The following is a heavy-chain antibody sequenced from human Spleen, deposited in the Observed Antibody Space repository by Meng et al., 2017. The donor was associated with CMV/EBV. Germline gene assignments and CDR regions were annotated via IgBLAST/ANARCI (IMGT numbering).Heavy chain of an antibody. CDR3: ARVFGRDYPDS. CDR2: IYYRGST. J-gene: IGHJ4*02. V-gene: IGHV4-30-4*08. Sequence: QAPVPESGPQLLNPSQTLSLTCTVSGGSISSGDYYWSWIRQPPGKGLEWIGHIYYRGSTYYNPSLKSRLTISVDTSKNQFSLELSSVTAADTAVYYCARVFGRDYPDSWGRGTLVTVSS. D-gene: IGHD3-16*01. CDR1: GGSISSGDYY.